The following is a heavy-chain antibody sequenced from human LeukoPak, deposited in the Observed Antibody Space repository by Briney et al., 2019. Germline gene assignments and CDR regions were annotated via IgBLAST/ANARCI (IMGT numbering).Heavy chain of an antibody. CDR1: GFTFSSYA. CDR3: ASFFTRITMIVVVTNY. V-gene: IGHV3-23*01. D-gene: IGHD3-22*01. CDR2: ISGSGGST. J-gene: IGHJ4*02. Sequence: GGSLRLSCAASGFTFSSYAMSWVRQAPGKGLEWVSAISGSGGSTYYAASVKGRFTISRDNSKNTLYLQMNSLRAEDTAVYYCASFFTRITMIVVVTNYWGQGTLVTVSS.